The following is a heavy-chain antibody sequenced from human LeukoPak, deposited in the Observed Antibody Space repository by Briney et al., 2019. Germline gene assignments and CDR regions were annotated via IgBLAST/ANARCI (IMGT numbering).Heavy chain of an antibody. V-gene: IGHV4-34*01. J-gene: IGHJ4*02. Sequence: SETLSLTCAVYGGSFSGYYWSWIRRPPGKGLEWIGEINHSGSTNYNPSLKSRVTISVDTSKNQFSLKLNSVTAADTAVYYCARGRWHPSVRVDYWGQGTLVTVSS. CDR1: GGSFSGYY. D-gene: IGHD6-13*01. CDR2: INHSGST. CDR3: ARGRWHPSVRVDY.